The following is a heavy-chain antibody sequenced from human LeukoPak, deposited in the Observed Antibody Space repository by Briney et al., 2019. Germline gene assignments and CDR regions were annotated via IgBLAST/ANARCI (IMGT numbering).Heavy chain of an antibody. Sequence: ASVKVSCKASGYTFTSYGISWVRQAPGQGREWMGWISAYSGNTNCAQKLQGRVTMTTDTSTSTAYMELRSLRSDDTAVYYCARDLYSGYVRGMENYYYYYMDGWGKGTTVTVSS. V-gene: IGHV1-18*01. CDR2: ISAYSGNT. J-gene: IGHJ6*03. CDR1: GYTFTSYG. CDR3: ARDLYSGYVRGMENYYYYYMDG. D-gene: IGHD5-12*01.